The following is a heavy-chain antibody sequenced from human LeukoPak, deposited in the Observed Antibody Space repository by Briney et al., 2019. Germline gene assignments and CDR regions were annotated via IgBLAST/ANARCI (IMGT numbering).Heavy chain of an antibody. CDR1: GYTFTNYY. CDR2: IDPSGGST. Sequence: GASVKVSCKASGYTFTNYYMHWVRQAPGQGLGWMGIIDPSGGSTSYAHQFQGRVTMTRDTSTTTVYMEVSSLRSEDTAVFYCARDGDGGYSYGPIDYWGQGTRVTVSS. CDR3: ARDGDGGYSYGPIDY. V-gene: IGHV1-46*01. D-gene: IGHD5-18*01. J-gene: IGHJ4*02.